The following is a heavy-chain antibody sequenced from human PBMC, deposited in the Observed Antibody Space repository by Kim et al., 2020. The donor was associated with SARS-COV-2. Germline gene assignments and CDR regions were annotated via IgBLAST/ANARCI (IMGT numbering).Heavy chain of an antibody. Sequence: SVKVSCKASGFTFTSSAVQWVRQARGQRLEWIGWIVVGSGNTNYAQKFQERVTITRDMSTSTAYMELSSLRSEDTAVYYCAADPHYYDSSGYYENAFDIWGQGTMVTVSS. V-gene: IGHV1-58*01. CDR3: AADPHYYDSSGYYENAFDI. CDR1: GFTFTSSA. J-gene: IGHJ3*02. D-gene: IGHD3-22*01. CDR2: IVVGSGNT.